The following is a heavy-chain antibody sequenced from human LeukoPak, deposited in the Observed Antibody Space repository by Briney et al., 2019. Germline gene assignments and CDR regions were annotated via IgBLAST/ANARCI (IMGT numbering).Heavy chain of an antibody. CDR2: ITPSGST. CDR3: ASSFYYDSRDY. Sequence: SETLSLTCVVYGGSFSGYFWSWIRQPPGKGLEWIGEITPSGSTSYSPSLKSRVSISIDTSKKKLSLRLTSVTAADSAVYYCASSFYYDSRDYWGQGTLVTVSS. V-gene: IGHV4-34*01. CDR1: GGSFSGYF. D-gene: IGHD3-22*01. J-gene: IGHJ4*02.